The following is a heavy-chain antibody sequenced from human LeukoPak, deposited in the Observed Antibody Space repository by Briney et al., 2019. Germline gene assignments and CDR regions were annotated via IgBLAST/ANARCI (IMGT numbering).Heavy chain of an antibody. J-gene: IGHJ4*02. CDR2: IIPIFGTA. D-gene: IGHD2-2*01. V-gene: IGHV1-69*06. CDR3: ARVIRGIVVVPAAMFDY. CDR1: GGTFSSYA. Sequence: ASVKVSCKASGGTFSSYAISWVRQAPGQGLEWMGRIIPIFGTANYAQKFQGRVTITADKSTSTAYMELSSLRSEDTAVYYCARVIRGIVVVPAAMFDYWGQGTLVTVSS.